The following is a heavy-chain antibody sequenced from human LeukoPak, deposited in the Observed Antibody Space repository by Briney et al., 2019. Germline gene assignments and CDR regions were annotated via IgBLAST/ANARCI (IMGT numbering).Heavy chain of an antibody. CDR3: ARDRGDYFGPLDY. V-gene: IGHV3-21*01. Sequence: GGSLRLSCAASGFTFSSYSMNWVRQAPGKGLEWVSSISTSISYIYYADSVKGRFTISRDNSKNTLYLQMNSLRAEDTAVYYCARDRGDYFGPLDYWGQGTLVTVSS. D-gene: IGHD4-17*01. J-gene: IGHJ4*02. CDR2: ISTSISYI. CDR1: GFTFSSYS.